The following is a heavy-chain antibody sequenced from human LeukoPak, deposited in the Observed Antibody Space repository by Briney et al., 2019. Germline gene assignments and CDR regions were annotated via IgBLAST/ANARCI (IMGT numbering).Heavy chain of an antibody. D-gene: IGHD6-19*01. CDR2: IYSGGST. CDR1: EFSVGSNY. Sequence: GGSLRLSCAASEFSVGSNYMTWVRQAPGKGLEWVSLIYSGGSTYYADSVKGRFTISRDNSKNTLYLQMNSLRAEDTAVYYCAKAKGWLQIFDYWGQGTLVIVSS. CDR3: AKAKGWLQIFDY. J-gene: IGHJ4*02. V-gene: IGHV3-53*01.